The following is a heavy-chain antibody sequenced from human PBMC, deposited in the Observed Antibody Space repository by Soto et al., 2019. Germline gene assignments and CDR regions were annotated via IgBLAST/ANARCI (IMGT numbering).Heavy chain of an antibody. Sequence: GGSLRLSCVGSGFTFKNYGMHWVRQAPGEGLEWLAVVSYDGTKTMYTDSVKGRISISRDNARNTLFLQMDSLTAEDTALYYCARELRSYSGAYSDHWGQGTPVTVSS. D-gene: IGHD1-26*01. J-gene: IGHJ4*02. CDR2: VSYDGTKT. CDR1: GFTFKNYG. V-gene: IGHV3-33*05. CDR3: ARELRSYSGAYSDH.